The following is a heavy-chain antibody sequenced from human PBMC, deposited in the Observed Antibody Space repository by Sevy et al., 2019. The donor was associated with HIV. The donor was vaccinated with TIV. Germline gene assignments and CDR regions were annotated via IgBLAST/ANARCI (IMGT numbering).Heavy chain of an antibody. J-gene: IGHJ6*02. V-gene: IGHV3-21*01. CDR1: GFTFSSYS. Sequence: GGSLRLSCAASGFTFSSYSLSSYSMHWVRQAPGKGLEWVSSISSGSSYIFYADSVKGRFTISRDNAKNSLYLQMNSLRAEDTAVYYCARDRGVGTSSYGMDVWGQGTTVTVSS. CDR2: ISSGSSYI. D-gene: IGHD1-26*01. CDR3: ARDRGVGTSSYGMDV.